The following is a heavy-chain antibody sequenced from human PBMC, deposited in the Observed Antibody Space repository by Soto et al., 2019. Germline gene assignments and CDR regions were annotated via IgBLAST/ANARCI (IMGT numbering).Heavy chain of an antibody. CDR3: AKGRGGGTYYFDY. J-gene: IGHJ4*02. CDR2: ISASGIST. D-gene: IGHD2-21*01. V-gene: IGHV3-23*01. CDR1: GFTFSSYA. Sequence: SGGSLRLSCAASGFTFSSYAMTWVRQAPGKGLEWVSAISASGISTYYADSVKGRFTISRDNSKNTLYLQMNSLRAEDTAVYYCAKGRGGGTYYFDYWGQGTLVTVSS.